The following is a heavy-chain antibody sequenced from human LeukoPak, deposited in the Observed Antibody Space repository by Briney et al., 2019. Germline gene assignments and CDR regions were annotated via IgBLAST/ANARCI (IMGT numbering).Heavy chain of an antibody. V-gene: IGHV3-7*01. Sequence: PGGSLRLSCVASGFPFSGYWMDWVRQAPGKGMEWVANINPDGTNQYYAASVKGRFSISRDNAKNSLYLQPNSLRAEDTGVYYCSRSLDYLGQGALVTVSS. CDR2: INPDGTNQ. CDR3: SRSLDY. CDR1: GFPFSGYW. J-gene: IGHJ4*02.